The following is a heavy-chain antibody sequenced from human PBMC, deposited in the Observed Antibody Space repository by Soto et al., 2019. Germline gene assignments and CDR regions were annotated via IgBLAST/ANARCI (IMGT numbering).Heavy chain of an antibody. CDR2: MNPNSGNT. V-gene: IGHV1-8*01. CDR1: GYTFTSYD. CDR3: ARGNGYNWNRRQYYYYCGMDV. J-gene: IGHJ6*02. D-gene: IGHD1-20*01. Sequence: ASVKVSCKASGYTFTSYDINWVRQATGQGLEWMGWMNPNSGNTGYAQKFQGRVTMTRNTSISTAYMELSSLRSEDTAVYYCARGNGYNWNRRQYYYYCGMDVWGQGTTVTVSS.